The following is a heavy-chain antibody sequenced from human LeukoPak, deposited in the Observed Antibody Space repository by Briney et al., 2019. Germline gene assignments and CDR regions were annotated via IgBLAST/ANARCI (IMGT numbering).Heavy chain of an antibody. CDR2: IYYTGST. V-gene: IGHV4-39*01. CDR3: ARHAPGTSGSWFDP. J-gene: IGHJ5*02. Sequence: PSETLSLTCTVSGGSISTTDYYWGWIRQPPGKGLERIGSIYYTGSTYYNPSLKSRVTIYVDTSKNQFSLKLSSVTAADTAVYYCARHAPGTSGSWFDPWGQRTLVTVSS. D-gene: IGHD1-7*01. CDR1: GGSISTTDYY.